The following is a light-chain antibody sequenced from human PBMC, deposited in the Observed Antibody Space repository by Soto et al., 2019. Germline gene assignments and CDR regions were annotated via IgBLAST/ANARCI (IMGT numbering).Light chain of an antibody. CDR2: DAS. CDR1: QSVGGD. Sequence: EIVLTQAPATLSLSPGERATLSCRASQSVGGDLAWYQQKPGQAPRLLIYDASNRATGIPARFSGSRFGTGFTLTISSLEPEDFAVYYCQHRTNWPPYTFGQGTKLEIK. J-gene: IGKJ2*01. V-gene: IGKV3-11*01. CDR3: QHRTNWPPYT.